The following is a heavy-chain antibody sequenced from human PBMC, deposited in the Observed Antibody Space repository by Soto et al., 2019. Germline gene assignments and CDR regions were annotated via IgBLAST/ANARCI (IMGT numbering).Heavy chain of an antibody. D-gene: IGHD2-2*01. J-gene: IGHJ5*02. CDR3: ARDLSGCSSTSCYLARPFDP. V-gene: IGHV3-7*01. CDR2: IKQDGSEK. Sequence: GGSLRLSCAASGFTFSSYWMSWVRQAPGKGLEWVANIKQDGSEKYYVDSVKGRFTISRDNAKNSLYLQMNSLRAEDTAVYYCARDLSGCSSTSCYLARPFDPWGQGTLVTVSS. CDR1: GFTFSSYW.